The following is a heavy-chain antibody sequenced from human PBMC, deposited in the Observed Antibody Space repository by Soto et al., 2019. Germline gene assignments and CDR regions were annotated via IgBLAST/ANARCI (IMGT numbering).Heavy chain of an antibody. J-gene: IGHJ5*02. V-gene: IGHV4-59*01. CDR2: IYYSGST. CDR3: ASAYCGGDCFPLEFDP. CDR1: GGSISSYY. D-gene: IGHD2-21*02. Sequence: SETLSLTCTVSGGSISSYYWSWIRQPPGKGLEWIGYIYYSGSTNYNPSLKSRVTITVDTSKNQFSLKLSSVTAADTAVYYCASAYCGGDCFPLEFDPWGQGTLVTVSS.